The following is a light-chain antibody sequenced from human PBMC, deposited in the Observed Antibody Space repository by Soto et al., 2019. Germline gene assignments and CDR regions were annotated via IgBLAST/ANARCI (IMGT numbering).Light chain of an antibody. CDR1: SSDVGGYNY. CDR2: EVS. CDR3: SSYAGSNMVV. V-gene: IGLV2-8*01. Sequence: QSALTQPPSAFGSRGQSVTISCTGTSSDVGGYNYVSWYQQHPGKAPKLMIYEVSKRPSGVPDRFSGSKSGNTASLTVSGLQAEDEADYYCSSYAGSNMVVFGGGTKVTVL. J-gene: IGLJ2*01.